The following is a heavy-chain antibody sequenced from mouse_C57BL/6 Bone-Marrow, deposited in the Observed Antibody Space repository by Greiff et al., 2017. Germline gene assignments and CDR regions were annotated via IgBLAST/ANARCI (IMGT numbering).Heavy chain of an antibody. Sequence: VQLQQSGAELVRPGASVTLSCKASGYTFTDYEMHWVKQTPVHGLEWIGAIDPETGGTAYNQKFKGKAILTADKSSSTAYMELRSLTSEDSAVYYCTGNSVMFPYWYFDVWGTGTTVTVSS. V-gene: IGHV1-15*01. CDR3: TGNSVMFPYWYFDV. CDR1: GYTFTDYE. CDR2: IDPETGGT. D-gene: IGHD2-3*01. J-gene: IGHJ1*03.